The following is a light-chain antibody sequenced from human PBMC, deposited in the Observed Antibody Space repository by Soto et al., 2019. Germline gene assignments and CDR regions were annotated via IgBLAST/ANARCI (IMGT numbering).Light chain of an antibody. CDR1: QDIGHS. J-gene: IGKJ3*01. V-gene: IGKV1-27*01. Sequence: DIQMTQSPSSLSASVGDRVTITCRASQDIGHSLAWYQQRPGKIPNLLIYSASTLQSGVPSRFSGSGSGTDFTLPSTSLQPEDVATYYCQEHYSGPPVAFGPGTKVDV. CDR2: SAS. CDR3: QEHYSGPPVA.